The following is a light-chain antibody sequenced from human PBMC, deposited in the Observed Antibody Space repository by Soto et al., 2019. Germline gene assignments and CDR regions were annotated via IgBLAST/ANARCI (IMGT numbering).Light chain of an antibody. CDR2: AAS. V-gene: IGKV1D-12*01. CDR1: QGISNW. J-gene: IGKJ3*01. CDR3: QQGNSFPFT. Sequence: DIQMTQSPSSVSASVGDRVSITCRASQGISNWLAWYQQKPGRAPKLLIYAASSLQSGVSSRFSGSGSGTDVTLTISSLQPEDFATYYCQQGNSFPFTFGPETKVDIK.